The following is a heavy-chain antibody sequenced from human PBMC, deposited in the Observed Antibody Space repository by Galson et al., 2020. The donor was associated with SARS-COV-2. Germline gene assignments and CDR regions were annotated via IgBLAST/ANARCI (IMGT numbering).Heavy chain of an antibody. J-gene: IGHJ4*02. D-gene: IGHD6-19*01. CDR3: AKDRGDARTTSRWYGDCDC. V-gene: IGHV3-23*01. CDR2: ITPSGRTT. Sequence: NWVCQKPGKGLEWVAAITPSGRTTYYTDSVKGRFAISRDNSKNTLYLQMNSLRAEDTALYYCAKDRGDARTTSRWYGDCDCWGQGSLVTVSS.